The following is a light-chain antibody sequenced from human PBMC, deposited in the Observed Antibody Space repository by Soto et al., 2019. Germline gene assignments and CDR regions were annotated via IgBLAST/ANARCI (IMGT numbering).Light chain of an antibody. CDR2: GAS. J-gene: IGKJ1*01. CDR1: QSVSSN. V-gene: IGKV3-15*01. CDR3: QQYNNWPPWT. Sequence: EIVMTQSPATLSVSPGERATLSCMASQSVSSNLAWYQQKPGQAPRLLIYGASTSATGIPARFSGSGSGTEFTLTISSLQSEDFAVYYCQQYNNWPPWTFGQGTKVEIK.